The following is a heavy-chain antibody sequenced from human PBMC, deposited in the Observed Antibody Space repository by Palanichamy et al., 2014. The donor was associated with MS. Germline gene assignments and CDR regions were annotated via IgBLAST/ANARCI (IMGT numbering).Heavy chain of an antibody. D-gene: IGHD1-26*01. Sequence: QVQLVEVWGRRWSSLGGPVRLSCAASGFSFNTYVMHWVRQAPGKGLEWVAVISGDGSKIFYADSVRGRFTISRDNSKNALYLQMNSLRVEDTAVFYCAKVMYSGSQYFDYWGQGTLVTVSS. CDR1: GFSFNTYV. V-gene: IGHV3-30*18. J-gene: IGHJ4*02. CDR3: AKVMYSGSQYFDY. CDR2: ISGDGSKI.